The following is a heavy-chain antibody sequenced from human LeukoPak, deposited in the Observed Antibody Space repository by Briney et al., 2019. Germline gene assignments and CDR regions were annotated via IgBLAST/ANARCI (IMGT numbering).Heavy chain of an antibody. Sequence: GGSLRLSCAASGFTFSSYWVHWVRQAPGKGLVWVSRINSDGTITSYADSVKGRFTISRDNAKNTLYLQMNSLRAEDTAVYYCARLGARQMLEYWGQGTLVTVSS. V-gene: IGHV3-74*01. CDR2: INSDGTIT. D-gene: IGHD4-17*01. CDR3: ARLGARQMLEY. J-gene: IGHJ4*02. CDR1: GFTFSSYW.